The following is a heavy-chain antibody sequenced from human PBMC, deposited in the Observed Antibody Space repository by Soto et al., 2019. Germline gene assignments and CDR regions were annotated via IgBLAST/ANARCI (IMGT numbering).Heavy chain of an antibody. CDR3: ARDGYCSGGSCYLENWFDP. CDR2: IGSSGGTI. D-gene: IGHD2-15*01. Sequence: GGSLRLSCEASGFAFSSSAMGWVRQAPGKGLEWVSYIGSSGGTIYYADSVKGRFTISRDNAKNSLYLQMNSLRAEDTAVYYCARDGYCSGGSCYLENWFDPWGQGTLVTVSS. V-gene: IGHV3-48*04. J-gene: IGHJ5*02. CDR1: GFAFSSSA.